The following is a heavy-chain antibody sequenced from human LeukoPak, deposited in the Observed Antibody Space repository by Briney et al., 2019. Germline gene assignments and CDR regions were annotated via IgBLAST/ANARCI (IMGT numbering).Heavy chain of an antibody. D-gene: IGHD4-23*01. J-gene: IGHJ4*02. Sequence: PGGSLRLSCAASEFSLINAWMSWVRQAPGKGLEWVGRIRSEADGGTLDYAALVKGRFTISRDASKNTLYLQMNSLKTEDTAVYYCTTVIMGTPKDDYWGQGTLVTVSS. CDR2: IRSEADGGTL. V-gene: IGHV3-15*01. CDR3: TTVIMGTPKDDY. CDR1: EFSLINAW.